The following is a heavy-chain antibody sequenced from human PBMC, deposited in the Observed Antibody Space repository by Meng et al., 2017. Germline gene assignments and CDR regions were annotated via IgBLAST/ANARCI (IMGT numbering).Heavy chain of an antibody. CDR3: AKDLGGSYYYYGMDV. J-gene: IGHJ6*02. CDR1: GFTFSSYS. CDR2: ISGSGGST. V-gene: IGHV3-23*01. Sequence: GESLKISCAASGFTFSSYSMNWVRQAPGKGLEWVSAISGSGGSTYYADSVKGRFTISRDNSKNTLYLQMNSLRAEDTAVYYCAKDLGGSYYYYGMDVWGQGTTVTVSS. D-gene: IGHD1-26*01.